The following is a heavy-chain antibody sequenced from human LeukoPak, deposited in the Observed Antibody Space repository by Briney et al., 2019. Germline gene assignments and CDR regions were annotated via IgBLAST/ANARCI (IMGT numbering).Heavy chain of an antibody. CDR2: IRYNGNNQ. Sequence: GGSLRISCAASGFTFNNYGMHWVRQAPGKGLEWVAFIRYNGNNQYYADSVKGRLTISRDNSKNTLYLQMNSLRAEDTAVYYCARDPYSGGYSDYYYYYMDVWGKGTTVTVSS. V-gene: IGHV3-30*02. CDR3: ARDPYSGGYSDYYYYYMDV. CDR1: GFTFNNYG. D-gene: IGHD3-22*01. J-gene: IGHJ6*03.